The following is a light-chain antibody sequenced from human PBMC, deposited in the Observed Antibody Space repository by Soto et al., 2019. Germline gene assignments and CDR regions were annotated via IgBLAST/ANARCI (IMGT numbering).Light chain of an antibody. CDR3: QQYGSSWT. CDR2: GAS. J-gene: IGKJ1*01. Sequence: EIVLTQSPGTLSLSPGERATLSCRASQSVSSSYLVWYQQKPGQDPRLLIYGASNRATGIPDRFSGSGSGTDFTLTISRLEPEDFAVYYCQQYGSSWTFGQGTKVEIK. V-gene: IGKV3-20*01. CDR1: QSVSSSY.